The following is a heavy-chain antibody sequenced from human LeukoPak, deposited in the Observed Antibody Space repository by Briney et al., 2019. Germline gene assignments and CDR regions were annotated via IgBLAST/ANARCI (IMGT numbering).Heavy chain of an antibody. V-gene: IGHV3-33*01. J-gene: IGHJ2*01. CDR1: GFTFSSYG. CDR2: VWYDGSNK. D-gene: IGHD2/OR15-2a*01. Sequence: GGSLRLSCAASGFTFSSYGMHWVRQAPGKGLEWVAVVWYDGSNKYYPDSVQGRFTISRDNSKNTLYLQVNSLRAEDTAVYYCARDRSMSGWYIDLWGRGTLVTVSS. CDR3: ARDRSMSGWYIDL.